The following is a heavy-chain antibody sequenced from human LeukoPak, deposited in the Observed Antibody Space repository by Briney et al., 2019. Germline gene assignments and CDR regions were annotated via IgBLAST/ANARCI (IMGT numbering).Heavy chain of an antibody. J-gene: IGHJ4*02. CDR2: IRYDGSNK. V-gene: IGHV3-30*02. D-gene: IGHD3-3*01. CDR1: GFTFSNYW. Sequence: GGSLRLSCAVSGFTFSNYWMSWVRQAPGKGLEWVAFIRYDGSNKYYADPVKGRFTISRDNSKNTLYLQMNSLRAEDTAVYYCAKVRTDYDFWSGRFDYWGQGTLVTVSS. CDR3: AKVRTDYDFWSGRFDY.